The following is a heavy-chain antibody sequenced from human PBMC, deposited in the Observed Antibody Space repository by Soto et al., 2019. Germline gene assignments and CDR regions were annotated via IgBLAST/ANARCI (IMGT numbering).Heavy chain of an antibody. CDR3: ARDGTLYDSSGYYYLP. J-gene: IGHJ5*02. V-gene: IGHV1-69*01. CDR2: IIPMFGTA. CDR1: GGTFSSYA. D-gene: IGHD3-22*01. Sequence: QVQLVQSGAEVKKPGSSVKVSCKASGGTFSSYAISCVRQAPGQGLEWMGGIIPMFGTANYAQKFQGRVTITADESTNTAYMELSSLRSEDTAVYYCARDGTLYDSSGYYYLPWGQGTLVTVSS.